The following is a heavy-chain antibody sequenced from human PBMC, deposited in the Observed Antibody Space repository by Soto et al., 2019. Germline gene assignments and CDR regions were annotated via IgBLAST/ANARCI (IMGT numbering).Heavy chain of an antibody. D-gene: IGHD5-12*01. CDR3: ARVSRDGYKTEYYFDY. CDR1: GFTFSDYY. CDR2: ISSSGSTI. Sequence: PGRSLRLSCAASGFTFSDYYMSWIRQAPGKGLEWVSYISSSGSTIYYADSVKGRFTISRDNAKNSLYLQMNSLRAEDTAVYYCARVSRDGYKTEYYFDYWGQGTLVTVSS. V-gene: IGHV3-11*01. J-gene: IGHJ4*02.